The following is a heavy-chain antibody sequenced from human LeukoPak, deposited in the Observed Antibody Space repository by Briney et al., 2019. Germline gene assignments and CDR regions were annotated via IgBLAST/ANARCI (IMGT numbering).Heavy chain of an antibody. V-gene: IGHV4-61*01. CDR3: ARGGGWSPYYLDY. D-gene: IGHD6-19*01. CDR1: GGSISSSSYY. J-gene: IGHJ4*02. CDR2: IYYSGST. Sequence: SETLSLTCTVSGGSISSSSYYWSWIRQPPGKGLEWVGYIYYSGSTNYSPSLKSRVTISVDTSTNQFSLKLTSVTAADTAVYYCARGGGWSPYYLDYWGQGTLVTVSS.